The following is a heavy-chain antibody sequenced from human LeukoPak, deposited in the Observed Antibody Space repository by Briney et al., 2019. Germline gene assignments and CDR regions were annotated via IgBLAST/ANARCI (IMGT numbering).Heavy chain of an antibody. CDR2: INPSGGST. Sequence: ASVKVSCKASGYTFTSYYMHWVRQAPGQGLEWVGIINPSGGSTSYAQKFQGRVTMTRDMSTSTVYMELSSLRSEDTAVYYCARETPADYSNYWFDPWGQGTLVTVSS. CDR3: ARETPADYSNYWFDP. D-gene: IGHD4-11*01. J-gene: IGHJ5*02. V-gene: IGHV1-46*01. CDR1: GYTFTSYY.